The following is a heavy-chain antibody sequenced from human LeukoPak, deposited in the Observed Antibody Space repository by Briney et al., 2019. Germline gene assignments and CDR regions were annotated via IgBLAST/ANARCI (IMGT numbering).Heavy chain of an antibody. CDR2: ISVSGDNT. J-gene: IGHJ4*02. CDR1: GFTFSNYA. V-gene: IGHV3-23*01. Sequence: GGSLRLSCAASGFTFSNYAMTWVRQAPGKGLQWVSTISVSGDNTYYADSVEGRFTISRDTSKSTLYLQMNSLKDEDTAVYYCAKYGSGTYYNGLYWGQGTLVTVSS. CDR3: AKYGSGTYYNGLY. D-gene: IGHD3-10*01.